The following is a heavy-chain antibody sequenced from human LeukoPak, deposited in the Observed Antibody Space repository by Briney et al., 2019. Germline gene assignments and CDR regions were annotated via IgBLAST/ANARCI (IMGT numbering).Heavy chain of an antibody. CDR2: ISGSGDTT. V-gene: IGHV3-23*01. CDR1: GFIFSTYA. J-gene: IGHJ6*02. Sequence: GGSLRLSCAGSGFIFSTYAMTWVRQAPGKGLEWVSGISGSGDTTYYADSVKGRFTISRDNSKNTLYLQMNSLRAEDTAVYYCAKDFAGMDVWGQGTTVTVSS. CDR3: AKDFAGMDV.